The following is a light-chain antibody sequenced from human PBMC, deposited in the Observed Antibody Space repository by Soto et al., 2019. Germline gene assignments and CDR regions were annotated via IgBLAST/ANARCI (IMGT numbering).Light chain of an antibody. Sequence: EIVLTQSPATLSLAPGEVATLSCRASQSVSSYLAWYQQKPGQAHRLLIYDASNRATGITDRFSGSGSGTDFTLTISSLEPEDFAVYYCQQHSNWPRTFGQGTQVDIK. CDR1: QSVSSY. CDR3: QQHSNWPRT. V-gene: IGKV3-11*01. CDR2: DAS. J-gene: IGKJ1*01.